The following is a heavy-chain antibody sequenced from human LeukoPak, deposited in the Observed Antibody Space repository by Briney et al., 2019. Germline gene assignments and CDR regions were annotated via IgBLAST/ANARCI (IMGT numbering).Heavy chain of an antibody. V-gene: IGHV3-15*05. Sequence: SGGSLRLSCAASGFTFSNAWMSWVREAPGKGLEWVGRIKSKTDGGTTDYAAPVKGRFTISRDDSKNTLYLQMNSLRAEDTALYYCARGGTYYDFWGGYGEGDYWGQGTLVTVSS. CDR1: GFTFSNAW. J-gene: IGHJ4*02. CDR3: ARGGTYYDFWGGYGEGDY. CDR2: IKSKTDGGTT. D-gene: IGHD3-3*01.